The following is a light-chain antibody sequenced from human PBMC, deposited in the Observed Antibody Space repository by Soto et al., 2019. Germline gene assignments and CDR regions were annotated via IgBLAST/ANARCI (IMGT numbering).Light chain of an antibody. J-gene: IGLJ1*01. Sequence: QSALTQPASVSASPGQSITISCTRTSSDVGGYNYVSWYQQHPGKAPKLIIYEVNNRPSGVSNRFSGSKSGNTASLTISGLQPEDEADYYCTSYTSRNTYFFGSGTKLTVL. CDR3: TSYTSRNTYF. CDR1: SSDVGGYNY. CDR2: EVN. V-gene: IGLV2-14*01.